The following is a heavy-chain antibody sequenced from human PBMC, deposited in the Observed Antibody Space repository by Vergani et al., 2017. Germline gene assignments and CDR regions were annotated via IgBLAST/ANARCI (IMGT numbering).Heavy chain of an antibody. J-gene: IGHJ4*02. CDR3: ARGARDSSGYYSLGLFDY. D-gene: IGHD3-22*01. CDR2: TRNKANSYTT. V-gene: IGHV3-72*01. CDR1: GFTFSDHY. Sequence: EVQLVESGGGLVQPGGSLRLSCAASGFTFSDHYMDWVRQAPGKGLEWVGRTRNKANSYTTEYAASVKGRFTISRDDSKNSLYLQMNSLKTEDTAVYYCARGARDSSGYYSLGLFDYWGQGTLVTVSS.